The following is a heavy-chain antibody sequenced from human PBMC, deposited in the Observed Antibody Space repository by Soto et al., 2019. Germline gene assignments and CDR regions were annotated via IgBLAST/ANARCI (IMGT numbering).Heavy chain of an antibody. D-gene: IGHD3-16*01. V-gene: IGHV4-30-4*01. CDR3: ARVPSPFDYSYAMDV. CDR1: AHSISRGYTY. Sequence: SHTRSRTSTVAAHSISRGYTYCSCSRQPPCKGLEWIGYIYSTLSTYYNPSLKSRLSISLHTSENQFSLKFESVTDTASAVYYCARVPSPFDYSYAMDVWGHGTTVTVSS. J-gene: IGHJ6*02. CDR2: IYSTLST.